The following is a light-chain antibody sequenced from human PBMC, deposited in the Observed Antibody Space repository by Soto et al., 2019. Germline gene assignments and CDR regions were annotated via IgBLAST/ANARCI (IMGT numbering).Light chain of an antibody. Sequence: EIVMTQSPATLSVSPGERATLSCRASQSVSGNLAWYQQKPGQAPRLLVSGASTRATGIPATFSGSGSGTEFTLTISSLQSEDFAIYYCQQYNGWPLTFGGGTKV. CDR2: GAS. J-gene: IGKJ4*01. CDR3: QQYNGWPLT. CDR1: QSVSGN. V-gene: IGKV3-15*01.